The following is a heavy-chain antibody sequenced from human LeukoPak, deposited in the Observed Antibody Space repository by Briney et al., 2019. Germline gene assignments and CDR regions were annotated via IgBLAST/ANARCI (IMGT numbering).Heavy chain of an antibody. Sequence: SETLSLTCSVSGASIRSYFWSWIRQSPGKGLEWIGYVYGKDISNFTPSIESRVTILVDRSKSQFSLKLRSVTAADTAVYYCARGLVLATDDAFDIWGPGTMVTVSS. CDR1: GASIRSYF. CDR2: VYGKDIS. D-gene: IGHD5-12*01. CDR3: ARGLVLATDDAFDI. J-gene: IGHJ3*02. V-gene: IGHV4-59*01.